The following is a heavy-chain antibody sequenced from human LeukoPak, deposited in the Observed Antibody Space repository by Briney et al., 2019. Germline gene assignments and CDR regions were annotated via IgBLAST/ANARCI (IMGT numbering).Heavy chain of an antibody. CDR3: ARLYNWNPYYFGY. J-gene: IGHJ4*02. CDR1: GGSFSGYY. Sequence: SETLSLTCAVYGGSFSGYYWSWIRQPPGKGLEWIGEINHSGSTNYNPSLKSRVTISVDTSKNQFSLKLSSVTAADTAVYYCARLYNWNPYYFGYWGPGTLVTVSS. D-gene: IGHD1-20*01. CDR2: INHSGST. V-gene: IGHV4-34*01.